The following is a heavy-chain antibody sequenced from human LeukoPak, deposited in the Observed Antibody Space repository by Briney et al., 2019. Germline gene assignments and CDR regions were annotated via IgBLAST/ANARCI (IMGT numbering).Heavy chain of an antibody. Sequence: QPGGSLRLSCAASGFTFSSYAMHWVRQAPGKGLEWVAVISHDGSNKYYADSVKGRFTISRDNSKNTLYLQMNSLRAEDTAVYYCAMTHPLVRGPMNDYYYYYYMDVWGKGTTVTISS. CDR1: GFTFSSYA. D-gene: IGHD3-10*01. CDR2: ISHDGSNK. J-gene: IGHJ6*03. CDR3: AMTHPLVRGPMNDYYYYYYMDV. V-gene: IGHV3-30*04.